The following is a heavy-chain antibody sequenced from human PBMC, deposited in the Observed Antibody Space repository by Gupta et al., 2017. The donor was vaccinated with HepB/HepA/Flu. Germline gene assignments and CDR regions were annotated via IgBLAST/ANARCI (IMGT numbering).Heavy chain of an antibody. D-gene: IGHD3-3*01. J-gene: IGHJ6*02. CDR3: AREGFDEDLTGASGIFYYYGMDL. Sequence: EVQLVESGGALVQPGGSLRPSCAASGFTFSVRALNWVRQAPGKGLEWISYINSSGKTIYYADSVKGRFTISRDNAKNSLYLQMNSLRVGDTAVYYCAREGFDEDLTGASGIFYYYGMDLWGHGTTVTVSS. CDR1: GFTFSVRA. V-gene: IGHV3-48*03. CDR2: INSSGKTI.